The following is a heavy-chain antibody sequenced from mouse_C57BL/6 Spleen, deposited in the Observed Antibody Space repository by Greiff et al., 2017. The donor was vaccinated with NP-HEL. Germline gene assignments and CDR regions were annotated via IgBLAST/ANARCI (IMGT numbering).Heavy chain of an antibody. CDR2: ISSGSSTI. V-gene: IGHV5-17*01. J-gene: IGHJ4*01. Sequence: DVQLVESGGGLVKPGGSLKLSCAASGFTFSDYGMHWVRQAPEKGLAWVAYISSGSSTIYYADTVKGRFTISRDNAKNTLFLQMTSLRSEDTAMYYCARIYYDYDGGSLYAMDYWGQGTSVTVSS. CDR1: GFTFSDYG. D-gene: IGHD2-4*01. CDR3: ARIYYDYDGGSLYAMDY.